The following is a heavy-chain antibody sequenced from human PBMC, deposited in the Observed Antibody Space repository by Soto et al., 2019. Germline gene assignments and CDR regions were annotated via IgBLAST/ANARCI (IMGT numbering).Heavy chain of an antibody. J-gene: IGHJ6*02. Sequence: QVQLVQSGAEVKKPGSSVKVSCTASGGTFSSSALSWVRQAPGQGLEWMGGIIPISETTNYAQKFQGRVTITADESKSTAYMELSSLRSEDTAVYYCARSQGSSTSLEIYYYYYYGMDVWGQGTTVTVSS. CDR2: IIPISETT. CDR1: GGTFSSSA. CDR3: ARSQGSSTSLEIYYYYYYGMDV. V-gene: IGHV1-69*01. D-gene: IGHD2-2*01.